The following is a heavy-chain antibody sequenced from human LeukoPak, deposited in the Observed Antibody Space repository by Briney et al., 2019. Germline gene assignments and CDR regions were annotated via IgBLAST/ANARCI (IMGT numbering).Heavy chain of an antibody. V-gene: IGHV1-8*01. D-gene: IGHD6-19*01. CDR1: GYTFTSYD. J-gene: IGHJ3*02. Sequence: ASVKVSCKASGYTFTSYDINWVRQATGQGLEWMGWMNPNSGNTGYAQKFQGRVTMTRNTSISTAYMELSSLRSEDTAVYYCARGGREWLVWLTRAFDISGQGTMVTVSS. CDR2: MNPNSGNT. CDR3: ARGGREWLVWLTRAFDI.